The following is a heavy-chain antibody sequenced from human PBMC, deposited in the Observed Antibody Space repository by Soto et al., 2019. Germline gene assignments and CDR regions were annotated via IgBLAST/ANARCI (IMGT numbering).Heavy chain of an antibody. CDR2: ISGSGGST. D-gene: IGHD2-2*01. CDR3: AKESTYIVVVPASFDY. Sequence: GGSLRLSCAASGFTFSSYAMSWVRQAPGKGLEWVSAISGSGGSTYYADSVKGRFTISRDNSKNTLYLQMNSLRAEDTAVYYCAKESTYIVVVPASFDYWGQGTLVTVSS. V-gene: IGHV3-23*01. J-gene: IGHJ4*02. CDR1: GFTFSSYA.